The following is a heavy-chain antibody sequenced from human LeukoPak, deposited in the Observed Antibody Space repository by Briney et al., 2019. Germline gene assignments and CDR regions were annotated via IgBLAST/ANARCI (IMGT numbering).Heavy chain of an antibody. CDR2: ISYDGSNK. V-gene: IGHV3-30*18. Sequence: PGGSLRLSCAASGFTFSSYGMHWVRQAPGKGLEWVAVISYDGSNKYYADSVKGRFTISRDNSKNTLYLQTNSLRAEDTAVYYCAKEPKPGLRYLDYWGQGTLVTVSS. CDR1: GFTFSSYG. D-gene: IGHD5-12*01. J-gene: IGHJ4*02. CDR3: AKEPKPGLRYLDY.